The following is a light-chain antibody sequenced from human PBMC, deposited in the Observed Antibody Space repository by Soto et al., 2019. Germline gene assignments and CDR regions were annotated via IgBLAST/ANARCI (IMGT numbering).Light chain of an antibody. CDR2: SAS. Sequence: IVMTQSPATLSVSPGERATLSCRASQSVATNLAWYQQKPGQAPRLLIHSASTRATGVPARFSGSGSGTEFTLTISSLQSEDFAVYYCQQRSNWPPGLTFGGGTKVEIK. CDR3: QQRSNWPPGLT. J-gene: IGKJ4*01. V-gene: IGKV3-15*01. CDR1: QSVATN.